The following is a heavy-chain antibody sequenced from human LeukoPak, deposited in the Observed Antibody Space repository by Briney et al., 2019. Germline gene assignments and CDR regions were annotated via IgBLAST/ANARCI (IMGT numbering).Heavy chain of an antibody. CDR1: GFTFSSYG. CDR2: ISYDGSNK. CDR3: AKDSSSWYGDDY. J-gene: IGHJ4*02. V-gene: IGHV3-30*18. D-gene: IGHD6-13*01. Sequence: GGSLRLSCAASGFTFSSYGMHWVRQAPGKGLEWVAVISYDGSNKYYADSVKGRFTISRDNSKNTLYLQMNSLRAEDTAVYYCAKDSSSWYGDDYWGQGTLVTVSS.